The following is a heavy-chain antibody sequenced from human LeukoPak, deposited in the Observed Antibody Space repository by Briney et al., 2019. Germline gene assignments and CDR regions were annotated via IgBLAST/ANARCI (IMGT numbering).Heavy chain of an antibody. Sequence: GGSLRLSCAASGFTFSDYYMSWIRQAPGKGLEWVSYISSSGSTIYYADSVKGRFTISRDNAKNSLYLQMNSLRAEDTAVYYCAREMVEYYYYGMDVWGQGTTVTVSS. CDR1: GFTFSDYY. D-gene: IGHD2-8*01. V-gene: IGHV3-11*01. J-gene: IGHJ6*02. CDR2: ISSSGSTI. CDR3: AREMVEYYYYGMDV.